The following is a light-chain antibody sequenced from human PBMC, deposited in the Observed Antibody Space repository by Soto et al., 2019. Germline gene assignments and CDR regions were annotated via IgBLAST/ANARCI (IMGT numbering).Light chain of an antibody. J-gene: IGLJ1*01. Sequence: QSALTQPASVSGSPGQSITISCTGTSSDVGGYNDVSWYQQHPGKAPKLMIYEVSNRPSGVSNRFSGSKSGNTASLTISGLQAEDDADYYCSSYTSSSTQVFGTGTKLTVL. CDR2: EVS. CDR3: SSYTSSSTQV. V-gene: IGLV2-14*01. CDR1: SSDVGGYND.